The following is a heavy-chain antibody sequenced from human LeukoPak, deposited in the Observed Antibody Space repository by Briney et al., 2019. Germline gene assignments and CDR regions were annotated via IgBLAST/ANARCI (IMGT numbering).Heavy chain of an antibody. Sequence: PSETLSLTCTVSGGSISSSSYYWGWIRQPPGKGLEWIGSIYYSGSTYYNPSLKSRVTISVDTSKNQFSRKLSSVTAADTAVYYCALVVTPPGVVDYWGQGTLVTVSS. D-gene: IGHD2-21*02. CDR3: ALVVTPPGVVDY. V-gene: IGHV4-39*01. CDR2: IYYSGST. CDR1: GGSISSSSYY. J-gene: IGHJ4*02.